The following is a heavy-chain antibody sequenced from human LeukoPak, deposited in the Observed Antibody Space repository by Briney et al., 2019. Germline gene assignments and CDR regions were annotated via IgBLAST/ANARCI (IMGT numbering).Heavy chain of an antibody. Sequence: PSETLSLTCTVSGGSISSSGYYWSWIRQPPGKGLEWIGEINHSGSTNYNPSLRSRVTISVDTSKNQFSLKLSSVTAADTAVYYCARRRKGIVVVVAATKNWFDPWGQGTLVTVSS. J-gene: IGHJ5*02. CDR3: ARRRKGIVVVVAATKNWFDP. V-gene: IGHV4-39*07. CDR1: GGSISSSGYY. D-gene: IGHD2-15*01. CDR2: INHSGST.